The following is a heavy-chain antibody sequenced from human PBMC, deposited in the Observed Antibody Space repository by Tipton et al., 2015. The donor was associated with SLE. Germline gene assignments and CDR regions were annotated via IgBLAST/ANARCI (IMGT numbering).Heavy chain of an antibody. CDR3: AKDPQPAVWLRYFDY. CDR2: ISCSGGST. D-gene: IGHD5-12*01. Sequence: SLRLSCAASGFTFSSYAMTWVRQAPGKGLECVSSISCSGGSTYYADSVKGRFTISRDNSKNTLYLQMISLRAEDTAVYYCAKDPQPAVWLRYFDYWGQGTLVTVSS. J-gene: IGHJ4*02. CDR1: GFTFSSYA. V-gene: IGHV3-23*01.